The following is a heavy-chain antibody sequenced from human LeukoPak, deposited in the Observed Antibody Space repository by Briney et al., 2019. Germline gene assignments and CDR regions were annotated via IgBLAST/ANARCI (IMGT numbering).Heavy chain of an antibody. J-gene: IGHJ5*02. CDR3: ARSYCSSTSCVNNWFDP. D-gene: IGHD2-2*01. CDR1: GGSISSGGYY. CDR2: IYYSGST. V-gene: IGHV4-31*03. Sequence: PSETLSLTCTVSGGSISSGGYYWSWIRQHPGKSLEWIGYIYYSGSTYYNPSLKSRVTISVDTSKNQFSLKLSSVTAADTAVYYCARSYCSSTSCVNNWFDPWGQGTLVTVSS.